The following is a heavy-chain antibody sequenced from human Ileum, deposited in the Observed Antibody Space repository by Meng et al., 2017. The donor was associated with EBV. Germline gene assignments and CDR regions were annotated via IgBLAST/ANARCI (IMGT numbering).Heavy chain of an antibody. CDR3: ARGRGYGDYGSLY. V-gene: IGHV4-34*01. D-gene: IGHD4-17*01. CDR2: INHSGST. CDR1: GWSFSGYY. Sequence: QVEVHEWGAVLLKPSGTLSLTCAVYGWSFSGYYWSWIRQPPGKGLEWIGEINHSGSTNYNPSLKSRVTISVDTSKNQFSLKLSSVTAADTAVYYCARGRGYGDYGSLYWGQGTLVTVSS. J-gene: IGHJ4*02.